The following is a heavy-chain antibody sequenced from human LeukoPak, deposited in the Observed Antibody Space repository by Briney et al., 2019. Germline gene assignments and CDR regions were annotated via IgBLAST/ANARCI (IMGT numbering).Heavy chain of an antibody. V-gene: IGHV4-61*08. Sequence: SETLSLTCTVSGGSISSGGYYWSWIRQPPGKGLEWIGYIYYSGSTNYNPSLKSRVTISVGTSKNQFSLKLSSVTAADTAVYYCARDLGRDGYNSVTDDYYYGMDVWGQGTTVTVSS. CDR2: IYYSGST. D-gene: IGHD5-24*01. CDR1: GGSISSGGYY. CDR3: ARDLGRDGYNSVTDDYYYGMDV. J-gene: IGHJ6*02.